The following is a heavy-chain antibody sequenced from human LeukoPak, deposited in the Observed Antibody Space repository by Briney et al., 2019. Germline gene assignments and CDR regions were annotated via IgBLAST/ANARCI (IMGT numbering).Heavy chain of an antibody. D-gene: IGHD1-26*01. CDR3: ARDLKSRYSLFQH. Sequence: GGSLRLSCAASGFIFGDYALHWVRQSPGKGLEWLALISYDGNDKYYADSVQGRFTVSRDNSKDTLFLQMNSLRVDDTALYYCARDLKSRYSLFQHWGQGTLVTVSS. CDR2: ISYDGNDK. CDR1: GFIFGDYA. V-gene: IGHV3-30-3*01. J-gene: IGHJ1*01.